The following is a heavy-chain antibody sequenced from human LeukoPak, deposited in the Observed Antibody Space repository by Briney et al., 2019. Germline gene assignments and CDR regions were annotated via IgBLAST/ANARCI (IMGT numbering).Heavy chain of an antibody. V-gene: IGHV3-72*01. J-gene: IGHJ4*02. CDR3: ARAYSSGWYSPGY. D-gene: IGHD6-19*01. Sequence: GGSLRLSCAASGFTFSDHYMDWARQAPGKGLEWVGRSRNKANSYTTDYAASVKGRFTISRDDSKNSLYLQMNSLKIEDTAVYYCARAYSSGWYSPGYWGQGTLVTVSP. CDR1: GFTFSDHY. CDR2: SRNKANSYTT.